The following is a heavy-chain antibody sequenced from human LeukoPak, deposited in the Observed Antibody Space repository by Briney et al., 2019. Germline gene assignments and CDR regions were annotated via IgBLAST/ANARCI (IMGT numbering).Heavy chain of an antibody. D-gene: IGHD2/OR15-2a*01. CDR1: GFTFSNYW. J-gene: IGHJ4*02. Sequence: PGGALRLSCAASGFTFSNYWMNWVRRAPGKGPEWVAIIKKDGSEKYYVDSVKGRFTISRDNAKNSLYLQMNSLRADDTAVYFCAGGAGFLIDYWGQGALVTVSS. CDR3: AGGAGFLIDY. CDR2: IKKDGSEK. V-gene: IGHV3-7*01.